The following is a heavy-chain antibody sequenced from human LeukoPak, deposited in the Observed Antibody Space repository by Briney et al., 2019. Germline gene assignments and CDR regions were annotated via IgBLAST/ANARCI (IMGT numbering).Heavy chain of an antibody. CDR2: IKQEGSEK. J-gene: IGHJ3*02. D-gene: IGHD3-9*01. Sequence: GGSLRLSCAASGFTFSSYWMSWVRQAPGKGLEWVANIKQEGSEKYYVDSVKGRFTISRDNAKNSLYLQMNSLRAEDTAVYYCARAHVLRYFDWLFQGAFDIWGQGTMVTVSS. CDR3: ARAHVLRYFDWLFQGAFDI. V-gene: IGHV3-7*01. CDR1: GFTFSSYW.